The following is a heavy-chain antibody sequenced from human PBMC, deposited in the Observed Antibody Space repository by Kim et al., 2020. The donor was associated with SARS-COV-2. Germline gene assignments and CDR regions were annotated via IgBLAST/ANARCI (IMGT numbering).Heavy chain of an antibody. Sequence: GGSLRLSCAASGFTFSSYGMHWVRQAPGKGLEWVAVISYDGSNKYYADSVKGRFTISRDNSKNTLYLQMNSLRAEDTAVYYCAKDLTQDGVFDIWGQGTMVTVSS. CDR2: ISYDGSNK. J-gene: IGHJ3*02. CDR3: AKDLTQDGVFDI. CDR1: GFTFSSYG. D-gene: IGHD2-15*01. V-gene: IGHV3-30*18.